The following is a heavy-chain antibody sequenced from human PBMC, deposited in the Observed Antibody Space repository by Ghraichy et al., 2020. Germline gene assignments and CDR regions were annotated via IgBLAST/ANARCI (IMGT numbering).Heavy chain of an antibody. CDR2: IYYSGST. V-gene: IGHV4-39*01. CDR3: ARSWPSAGYAS. D-gene: IGHD3-9*01. J-gene: IGHJ5*02. CDR1: GGSISSSSYY. Sequence: LRLSCTVSGGSISSSSYYWGWIRQPPGKGLEWIGSIYYSGSTYYNPSLKSRVTISVDTSKNQFSLKLSSVTAADTAVYYCARSWPSAGYASWGQGTLVTVSS.